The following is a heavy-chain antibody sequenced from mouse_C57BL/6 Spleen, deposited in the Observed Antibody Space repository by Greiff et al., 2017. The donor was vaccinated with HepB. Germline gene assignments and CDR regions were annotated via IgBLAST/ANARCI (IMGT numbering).Heavy chain of an antibody. D-gene: IGHD1-1*01. J-gene: IGHJ4*01. CDR1: GYSFTDFN. CDR3: ARSDYYGSHYAIDY. Sequence: VHVKQSGPELVKPGASVKISCKAFGYSFTDFNMNWVKQSNGKSLEWIGVINPNYGTTSYNQKFKGKATLTVDQSSSTAYMQLNSLTSEDSAVCYGARSDYYGSHYAIDYWGQGTSVTVSS. CDR2: INPNYGTT. V-gene: IGHV1-39*01.